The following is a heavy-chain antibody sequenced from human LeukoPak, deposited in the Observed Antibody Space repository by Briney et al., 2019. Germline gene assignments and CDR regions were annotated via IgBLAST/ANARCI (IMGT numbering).Heavy chain of an antibody. J-gene: IGHJ5*02. CDR3: AGNRGDTSGYYYA. Sequence: PSETLSLTCTVSGGSISGYYWSWIRQPPGKGLEWIGFIHHSGSTSYNPSLKSRVTVSVDTSKNQFSLKLTSVTAADTAVYFCAGNRGDTSGYYYAWGQGTLVTVSS. D-gene: IGHD3-22*01. CDR2: IHHSGST. CDR1: GGSISGYY. V-gene: IGHV4-59*01.